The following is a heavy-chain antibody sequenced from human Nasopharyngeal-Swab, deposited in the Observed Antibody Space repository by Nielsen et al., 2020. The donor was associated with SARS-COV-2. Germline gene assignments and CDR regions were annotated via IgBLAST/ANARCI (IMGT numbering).Heavy chain of an antibody. CDR1: GGSISSGSYY. D-gene: IGHD1-14*01. J-gene: IGHJ4*02. V-gene: IGHV4-61*02. CDR3: ARVHRTVGTFDY. CDR2: IYTSGST. Sequence: SETLSLTCTVSGGSISSGSYYWSWIRQPAGKGLEWIVRIYTSGSTNYNPSLKSRVTISVDTSKNQFSLKLSSVTAADTAVYCCARVHRTVGTFDYWGQGTLVTVSS.